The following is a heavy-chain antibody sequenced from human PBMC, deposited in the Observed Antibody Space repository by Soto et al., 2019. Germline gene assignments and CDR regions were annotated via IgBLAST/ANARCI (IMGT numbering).Heavy chain of an antibody. J-gene: IGHJ4*02. CDR3: ARGLIYYDILTGYSFFDY. CDR1: VYSFTSYD. Sequence: ASVKVYCKAAVYSFTSYDISWGRQATGQGLEWMGWMNPNSGNTGYAQEFQGRVTMTRNTSISTAYMELSSLRSEDTAVYYCARGLIYYDILTGYSFFDYWGQGTLVTVSS. CDR2: MNPNSGNT. D-gene: IGHD3-9*01. V-gene: IGHV1-8*01.